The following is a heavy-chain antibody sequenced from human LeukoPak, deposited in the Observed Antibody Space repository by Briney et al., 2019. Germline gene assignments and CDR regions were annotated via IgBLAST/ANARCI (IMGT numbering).Heavy chain of an antibody. V-gene: IGHV4-30-4*08. CDR3: ARAPATGRLHFDY. CDR2: IYYSGST. J-gene: IGHJ4*02. D-gene: IGHD1-1*01. CDR1: GGSISSGDYY. Sequence: SETLSLTCTVSGGSISSGDYYWSWIRQPPGKGLEWIGYIYYSGSTYYNPSLKSRVTISVDTSKNQFSLKPSSVTAADTAVYYCARAPATGRLHFDYWGQGTLVTVSS.